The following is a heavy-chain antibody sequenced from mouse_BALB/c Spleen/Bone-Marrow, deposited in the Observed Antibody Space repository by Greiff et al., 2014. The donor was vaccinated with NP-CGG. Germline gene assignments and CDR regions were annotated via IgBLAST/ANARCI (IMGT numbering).Heavy chain of an antibody. Sequence: VHVKQSGPELEKPGASVKISCKASGYSFTGYNMNWVKQNNGKSLEWIGNIDPYYGDVNYNQKFKDKATLTVDKSSSTAYMQLKSLTSEDSAVYYCARSGALYGNPLAFWGQGTLVTVSA. D-gene: IGHD2-1*01. V-gene: IGHV1-39*01. J-gene: IGHJ3*01. CDR3: ARSGALYGNPLAF. CDR1: GYSFTGYN. CDR2: IDPYYGDV.